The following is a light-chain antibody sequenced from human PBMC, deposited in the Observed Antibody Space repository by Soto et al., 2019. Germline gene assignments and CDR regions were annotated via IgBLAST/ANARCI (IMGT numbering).Light chain of an antibody. CDR1: QSVSSSS. J-gene: IGKJ4*01. V-gene: IGKV3-20*01. CDR2: GAS. CDR3: QEYGSSRA. Sequence: EIVLTQSPGTLSLSPGERATLSCRASQSVSSSSLAWYQQKPGQAPRLLIYGASSRAPGIPDRFSGSGSGTDFTLTISRLESEDFAVYYCQEYGSSRAFGGGTKVEI.